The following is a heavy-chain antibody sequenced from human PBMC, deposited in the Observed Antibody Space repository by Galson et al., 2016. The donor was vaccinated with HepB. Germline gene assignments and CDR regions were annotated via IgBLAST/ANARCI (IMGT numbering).Heavy chain of an antibody. CDR2: ISATGSAI. Sequence: SLRLSCAVSGLTFNDYSMSWIRQAPGKGLEWVSYISATGSAIKYSDSVRGRLTIYRDNAKNSLYLQMHSLGDEDTAIYYCARDGDYGFPFDFGGRGTLVTVSS. J-gene: IGHJ4*02. D-gene: IGHD4-17*01. V-gene: IGHV3-11*01. CDR3: ARDGDYGFPFDF. CDR1: GLTFNDYS.